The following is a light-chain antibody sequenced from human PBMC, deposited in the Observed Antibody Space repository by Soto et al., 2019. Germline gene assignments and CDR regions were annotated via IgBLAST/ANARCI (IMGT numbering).Light chain of an antibody. J-gene: IGKJ4*01. Sequence: EIVLTQSPATQSLSPGERATLSCRASQSVSSSYLAWYQQKPGQAPRLLIYGASSRATGIPDRFSGSGSGTDFTLTISRLEAEDFAVYYSQQYGSSPLTFGGGTKVDI. V-gene: IGKV3-20*01. CDR3: QQYGSSPLT. CDR2: GAS. CDR1: QSVSSSY.